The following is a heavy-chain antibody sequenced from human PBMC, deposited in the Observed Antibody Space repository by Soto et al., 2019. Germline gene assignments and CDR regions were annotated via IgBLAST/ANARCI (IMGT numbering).Heavy chain of an antibody. CDR3: TTVSSNSGSYRKNGMDV. J-gene: IGHJ6*02. CDR1: GFTFSNAW. D-gene: IGHD1-26*01. CDR2: IKSKTDGGTT. Sequence: GGSLRLSCAASGFTFSNAWMSWVRQAPGKGLEWVGRIKSKTDGGTTDYAAPVKGRFTISRDDSKNTLYLQMNSLKTEDTAVYYCTTVSSNSGSYRKNGMDVWGQGTTVTVSS. V-gene: IGHV3-15*01.